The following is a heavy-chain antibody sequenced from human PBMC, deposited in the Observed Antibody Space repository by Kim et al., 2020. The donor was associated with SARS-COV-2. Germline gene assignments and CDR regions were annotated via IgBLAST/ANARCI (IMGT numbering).Heavy chain of an antibody. D-gene: IGHD3-10*01. Sequence: GGSLRLSCAASGFTFSDYYMSWIRQAPGKGLEWVSFLSSSGSTMYYADSVKGRFTISRDNSKNPPYLQMNSLRAEDTAVYYCARESGSGSFYNVWGQGTLVTVSS. CDR2: LSSSGSTM. J-gene: IGHJ4*02. CDR1: GFTFSDYY. V-gene: IGHV3-11*01. CDR3: ARESGSGSFYNV.